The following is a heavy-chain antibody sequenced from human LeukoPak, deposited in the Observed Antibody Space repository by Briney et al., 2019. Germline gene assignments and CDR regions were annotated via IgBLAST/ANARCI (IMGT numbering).Heavy chain of an antibody. J-gene: IGHJ3*02. Sequence: SQTLSLTCTVSGDSISSGDYYWSWFRQHPGRGLEWIGYIYYSGSTNYNPSLKSRVTISVDTSKNQFSLKLSSVTAADTAVYYCARDGVSPGAFDIWGQGTMVTVSS. CDR2: IYYSGST. CDR3: ARDGVSPGAFDI. D-gene: IGHD3-16*01. V-gene: IGHV4-61*08. CDR1: GDSISSGDYY.